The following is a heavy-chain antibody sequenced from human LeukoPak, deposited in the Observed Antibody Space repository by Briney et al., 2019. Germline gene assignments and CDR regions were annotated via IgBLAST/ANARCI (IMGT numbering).Heavy chain of an antibody. CDR1: GFTFSRYV. CDR3: ARDGGYDFWSGYYQDY. D-gene: IGHD3-3*01. V-gene: IGHV3-30-3*01. Sequence: GRSLRLSCATSGFTFSRYVMHWVRQAPGKGLEWVALISYDANIGSNKYYADSVKGRFTISRDNSKNTLYLQMNSLRAEDTAVYYCARDGGYDFWSGYYQDYWGQGTLVTVSS. CDR2: ISYDANIGSNK. J-gene: IGHJ4*02.